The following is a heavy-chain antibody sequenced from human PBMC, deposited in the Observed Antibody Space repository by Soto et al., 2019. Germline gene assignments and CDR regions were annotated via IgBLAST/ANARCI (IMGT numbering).Heavy chain of an antibody. Sequence: PGESLKISCKASGYTFSSYWIGWVRQMPGKGLEWMGIIYPGDSDTRYSPSFQGQVTISADKSISTAYLQWSSLKASDTAMYYCARGGPRGYSSSPPEPDPYHSYGMEFGAQGPTATVSS. D-gene: IGHD6-6*01. CDR3: ARGGPRGYSSSPPEPDPYHSYGMEF. CDR2: IYPGDSDT. CDR1: GYTFSSYW. J-gene: IGHJ6*02. V-gene: IGHV5-51*01.